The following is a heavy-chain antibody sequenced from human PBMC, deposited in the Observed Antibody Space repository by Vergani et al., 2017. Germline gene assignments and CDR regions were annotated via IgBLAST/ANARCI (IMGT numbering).Heavy chain of an antibody. J-gene: IGHJ4*02. Sequence: QVPVVQSGAEVKKSGASVKVSCKTSGYTFSNYYMHWVRQAPGQGLEWMGIINPSGGHTNYAQKFQVRVTMTRDTSTSTVYVELSSLRSEDTAIYYCARGDYGILTGYRYWGQGTLVTVSA. CDR3: ARGDYGILTGYRY. V-gene: IGHV1-46*03. CDR1: GYTFSNYY. CDR2: INPSGGHT. D-gene: IGHD3-9*01.